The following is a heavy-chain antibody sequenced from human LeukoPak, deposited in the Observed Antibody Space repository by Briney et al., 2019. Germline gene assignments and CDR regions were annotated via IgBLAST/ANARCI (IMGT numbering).Heavy chain of an antibody. CDR1: GFTFSSNA. Sequence: GGSLRLSCAASGFTFSSNAMSWVRQAPGKGLEWVSAISGSGGSTYYADSVKGRFTISRDNSKNPLYLQMNSLRAEDTAVYYCAKGSSRFLDCLSLDYWGQGTLVTVSS. V-gene: IGHV3-23*01. D-gene: IGHD3/OR15-3a*01. CDR2: ISGSGGST. J-gene: IGHJ4*02. CDR3: AKGSSRFLDCLSLDY.